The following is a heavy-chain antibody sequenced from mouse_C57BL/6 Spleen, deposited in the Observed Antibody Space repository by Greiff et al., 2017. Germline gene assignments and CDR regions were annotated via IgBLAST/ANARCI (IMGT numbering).Heavy chain of an antibody. CDR2: ISRGGDYI. CDR1: GFTFSSYA. CDR3: KRGKTGTGRVDFDY. D-gene: IGHD4-1*01. Sequence: EVKLQESGEGLVKPGGSLKLSCAASGFTFSSYAMSWVRQTPEKRLEWVAYISRGGDYIYYADTVKGRFTISRDNARNTLYLQPSSLKSEDTAMYYGKRGKTGTGRVDFDYWGQGTTLTVSS. V-gene: IGHV5-9-1*02. J-gene: IGHJ2*01.